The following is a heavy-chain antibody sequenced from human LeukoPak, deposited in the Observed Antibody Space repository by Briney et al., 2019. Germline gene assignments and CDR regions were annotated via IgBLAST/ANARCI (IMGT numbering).Heavy chain of an antibody. J-gene: IGHJ4*02. D-gene: IGHD5-18*01. V-gene: IGHV1-2*02. CDR2: INPNSGGT. Sequence: ASVKVSCKASGYTFTGYYMHWVRQAPGQGLEWMGWINPNSGGTNYAQKFQGRVTMTRDTSISTAYMELSRLRSDDTAVYYCARELGYSYGPNSYDYWGQGTLVTVSS. CDR3: ARELGYSYGPNSYDY. CDR1: GYTFTGYY.